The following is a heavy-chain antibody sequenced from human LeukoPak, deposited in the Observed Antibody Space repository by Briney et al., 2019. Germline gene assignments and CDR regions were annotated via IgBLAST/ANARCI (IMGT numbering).Heavy chain of an antibody. CDR1: GFTFSRHA. J-gene: IGHJ6*04. D-gene: IGHD3-10*01. CDR3: ARATDYYGSGSYLPLYYFYGMDV. Sequence: QPGRSLRLSCAASGFTFSRHAMHWVRQSPGKGLEWVAIISYDGSDEYIADSVKGRFSISRDNSRNTLDLQMNSLTTEDTALYYCARATDYYGSGSYLPLYYFYGMDVWGKGTAVIVSS. V-gene: IGHV3-30*04. CDR2: ISYDGSDE.